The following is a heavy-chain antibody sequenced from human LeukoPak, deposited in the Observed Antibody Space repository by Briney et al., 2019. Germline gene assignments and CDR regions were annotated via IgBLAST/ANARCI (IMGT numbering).Heavy chain of an antibody. CDR2: IWYDGSNK. CDR1: GFTFSSYG. J-gene: IGHJ4*02. D-gene: IGHD3-22*01. V-gene: IGHV3-33*01. CDR3: ARSYYHDEGFDY. Sequence: GGSLRLSCAASGFTFSSYGMHWVRQAPGKGLEWVAVIWYDGSNKYYADSVKGRFTISRDNSKNTLYLQMNSLRAEDTAVYYCARSYYHDEGFDYWGQGTLVTVSS.